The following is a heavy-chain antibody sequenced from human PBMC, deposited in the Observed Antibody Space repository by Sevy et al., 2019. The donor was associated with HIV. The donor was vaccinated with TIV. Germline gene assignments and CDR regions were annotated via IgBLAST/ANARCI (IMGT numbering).Heavy chain of an antibody. Sequence: GGSLRLSCAASRFTFSDYYMSWIRQAPGKGLEWVSYISSSGSTIYYADSVKGRFTISRDNAKNSLYLQMNSLRAEDTAVYYCAPQPLYTSASYYYGMGVWGQGTTVTVSS. V-gene: IGHV3-11*04. D-gene: IGHD6-6*01. J-gene: IGHJ6*02. CDR1: RFTFSDYY. CDR2: ISSSGSTI. CDR3: APQPLYTSASYYYGMGV.